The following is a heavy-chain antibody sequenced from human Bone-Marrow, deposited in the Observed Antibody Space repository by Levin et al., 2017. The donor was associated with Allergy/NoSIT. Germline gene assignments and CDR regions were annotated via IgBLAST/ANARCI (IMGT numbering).Heavy chain of an antibody. J-gene: IGHJ4*02. CDR3: TTDEWAEARPEGDY. D-gene: IGHD6-6*01. Sequence: GGSLRLSCAVSGFTFRRYWMTWVRQAPGKGLEWVANINQDGREKHYADSVKGRFTISRDNFKKSLGLHMTSLRAEDTAVYYCTTDEWAEARPEGDYWGQGTLVTVSS. V-gene: IGHV3-7*01. CDR2: INQDGREK. CDR1: GFTFRRYW.